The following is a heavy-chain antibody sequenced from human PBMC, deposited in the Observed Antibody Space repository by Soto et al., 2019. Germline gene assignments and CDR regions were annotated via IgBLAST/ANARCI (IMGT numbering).Heavy chain of an antibody. V-gene: IGHV3-30*18. Sequence: QVQLVESGGGVVQPGRSLRLSCAASGFTFSSYGMHWVRQAPGKGLEWVAVISYDGSNKYYADSVKGRFTISRDNSKNTLYLQMNSLRAEDTAVYYCAKDLDSSGWNNWCDPWGQGTLVTVSS. CDR3: AKDLDSSGWNNWCDP. J-gene: IGHJ5*02. CDR1: GFTFSSYG. CDR2: ISYDGSNK. D-gene: IGHD6-19*01.